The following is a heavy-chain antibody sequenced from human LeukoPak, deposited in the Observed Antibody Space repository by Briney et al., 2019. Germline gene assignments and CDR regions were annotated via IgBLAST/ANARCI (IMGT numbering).Heavy chain of an antibody. CDR1: GFTFSSYW. Sequence: GGSLRLSCAASGFTFSSYWMSWVRQAPGKGLEWVANIKQDGSEKYYVDSVKGRFTISRDNAKSSLYLQMNSLRAEDTAVYYCAREYYDYVWGSYRHLYYFDYWGQGTLVTVSS. CDR3: AREYYDYVWGSYRHLYYFDY. D-gene: IGHD3-16*02. CDR2: IKQDGSEK. J-gene: IGHJ4*02. V-gene: IGHV3-7*03.